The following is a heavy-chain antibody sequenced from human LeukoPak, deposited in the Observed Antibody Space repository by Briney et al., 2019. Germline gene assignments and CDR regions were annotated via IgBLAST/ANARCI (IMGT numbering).Heavy chain of an antibody. J-gene: IGHJ4*02. CDR1: GYTFTSYG. CDR2: ISAYNGNT. D-gene: IGHD6-13*01. CDR3: ARTQRIAAAGTTDY. Sequence: EASVKVSCKASGYTFTSYGISWVRQAPGQGLEWMGWISAYNGNTNYAQKLQGRVTMTTDTSTSTAYMELRSLRSDDTAVYYCARTQRIAAAGTTDYWGLGALVTVSS. V-gene: IGHV1-18*01.